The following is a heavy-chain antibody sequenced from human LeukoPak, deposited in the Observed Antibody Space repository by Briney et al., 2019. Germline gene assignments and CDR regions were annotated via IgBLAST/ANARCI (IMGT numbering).Heavy chain of an antibody. Sequence: SETLSLTCTVSGGSISSYYWSWIRQPPGKGLEWIGYIYYSGSTNYNPSLKSRVTISVDTSKNQFSLKLSSVTAADTAVYYCARTYYGSGSYFKGAFDIWGQGTMVTVSS. D-gene: IGHD3-10*01. CDR1: GGSISSYY. V-gene: IGHV4-59*01. CDR3: ARTYYGSGSYFKGAFDI. J-gene: IGHJ3*02. CDR2: IYYSGST.